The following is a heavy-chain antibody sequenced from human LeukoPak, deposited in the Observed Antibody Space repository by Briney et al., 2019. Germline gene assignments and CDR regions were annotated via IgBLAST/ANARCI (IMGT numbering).Heavy chain of an antibody. CDR3: ASYGSGGEFDY. Sequence: GGSLRLSCAASGFTFSSYSMNWVRQAPGKGLEWVSYISSSSSTIYYADSVKGRFTISRDNAKNSLYLQMNSLRAEDTALYHCASYGSGGEFDYWGQGTLVTVSS. CDR2: ISSSSSTI. CDR1: GFTFSSYS. V-gene: IGHV3-48*04. D-gene: IGHD3-16*01. J-gene: IGHJ4*02.